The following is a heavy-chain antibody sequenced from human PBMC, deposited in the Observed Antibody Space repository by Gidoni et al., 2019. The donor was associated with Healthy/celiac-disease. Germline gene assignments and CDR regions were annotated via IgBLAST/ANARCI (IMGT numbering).Heavy chain of an antibody. CDR1: GFTFSSYG. V-gene: IGHV3-33*01. CDR2: IWYDGSNK. Sequence: QVQLVESGGGVVQPGRSLRLSCAASGFTFSSYGMHWVRQAPGKGLEWVAVIWYDGSNKYYADSVKGRFTISRDNSKNTLYLQMNSLRAEDTAVYYCARSGRYSGYDPYDAFDIWGQGTMVTVSS. J-gene: IGHJ3*02. CDR3: ARSGRYSGYDPYDAFDI. D-gene: IGHD5-12*01.